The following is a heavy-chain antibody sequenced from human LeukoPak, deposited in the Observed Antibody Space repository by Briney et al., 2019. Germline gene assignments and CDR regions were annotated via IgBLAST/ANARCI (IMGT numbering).Heavy chain of an antibody. D-gene: IGHD3-9*01. CDR2: IKQDGSEK. CDR1: GFTFSSYW. V-gene: IGHV3-7*01. J-gene: IGHJ4*02. CDR3: ARELAYYDILTGYYRGKNLDY. Sequence: PGGSLRLSCAASGFTFSSYWMSWVRQAPGKGLEWVANIKQDGSEKYYVDSVKGRFTISRDNAKNSLYLQMNSLRAEDTAVYYCARELAYYDILTGYYRGKNLDYWGQGTLVTVSS.